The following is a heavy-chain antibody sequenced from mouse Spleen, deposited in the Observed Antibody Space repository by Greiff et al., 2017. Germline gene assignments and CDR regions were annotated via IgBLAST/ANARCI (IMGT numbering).Heavy chain of an antibody. CDR1: GYSITSGYY. CDR3: AKGDYVYAMDY. J-gene: IGHJ4*01. Sequence: EVKLLESGPGLVKPSQSLSLTCSVTGYSITSGYYWNWIRQFPGNKLEWMGYISYDGSNNYNPSLKNRISITRDTSKNQFFLKLNSVTTEDTATYYCAKGDYVYAMDYWGQGTSVTVSS. D-gene: IGHD2-4*01. V-gene: IGHV3-6*01. CDR2: ISYDGSN.